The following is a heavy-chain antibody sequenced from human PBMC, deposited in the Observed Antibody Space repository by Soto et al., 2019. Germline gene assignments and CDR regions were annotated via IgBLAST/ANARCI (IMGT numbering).Heavy chain of an antibody. CDR2: INPLFRTP. V-gene: IGHV1-69*12. CDR1: GGTFSSSA. CDR3: ARDNDRLQLGGNYYYSLDV. Sequence: QVQLVQSGAEMKEPGSSVKVSCKTSGGTFSSSAISWLRQAPGQGLEWMGGINPLFRTPDYAQKFQGRVTVAADESTTTDYRELRSLRSEDRAVYYCARDNDRLQLGGNYYYSLDVWGQGTTITVSS. D-gene: IGHD4-4*01. J-gene: IGHJ6*02.